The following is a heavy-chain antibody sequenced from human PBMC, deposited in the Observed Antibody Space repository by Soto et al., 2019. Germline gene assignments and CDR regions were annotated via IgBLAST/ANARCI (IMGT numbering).Heavy chain of an antibody. Sequence: SSETLSLTCAVYGGSFSGYYWSWIRQPPGKGLEWIGEINHSGSTNYNPSLKSRVTISVDTSKNQFSLKLSSVTAADTAVYYCARGLSNFIGGSCYSGHHMRTSTIMDVWGQGTTVTVSS. V-gene: IGHV4-34*01. CDR2: INHSGST. CDR3: ARGLSNFIGGSCYSGHHMRTSTIMDV. J-gene: IGHJ6*02. CDR1: GGSFSGYY. D-gene: IGHD2-15*01.